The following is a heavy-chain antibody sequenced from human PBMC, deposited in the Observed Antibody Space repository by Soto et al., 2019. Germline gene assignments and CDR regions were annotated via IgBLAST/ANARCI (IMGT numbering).Heavy chain of an antibody. CDR2: IYYSGST. J-gene: IGHJ5*02. Sequence: KPSETLSLTCTVSGGSISSSSYYWGWIRQPPGKGLEWIGSIYYSGSTYYNPSLKSRVTISVDTSKNQFSLKLSSVTAADTAVYYCARDRRRITIFGVVPGWFDPWGQGTLVTVSS. V-gene: IGHV4-39*02. D-gene: IGHD3-3*01. CDR3: ARDRRRITIFGVVPGWFDP. CDR1: GGSISSSSYY.